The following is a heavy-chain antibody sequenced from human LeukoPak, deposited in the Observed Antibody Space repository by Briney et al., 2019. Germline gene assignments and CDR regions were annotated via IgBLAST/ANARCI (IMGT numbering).Heavy chain of an antibody. D-gene: IGHD3-22*01. CDR2: ISYDGSNK. Sequence: GGALRLSCAASGFTFSSYGMHWVRQAPGNGLEWVAVISYDGSNKYYADSVKGRFTISRDNSKNTLYLQMNSLRAEDTAVYYCAKVPLGVVVADYWGQGTLVTVSS. V-gene: IGHV3-30*18. J-gene: IGHJ4*02. CDR1: GFTFSSYG. CDR3: AKVPLGVVVADY.